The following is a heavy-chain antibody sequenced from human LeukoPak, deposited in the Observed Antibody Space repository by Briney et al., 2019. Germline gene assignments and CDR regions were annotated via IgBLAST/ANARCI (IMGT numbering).Heavy chain of an antibody. Sequence: ASVKVSCKASGYAISNYYMHWVRQAPGQGLEWMGTIHPNDYTTTYAQKFQGRVTMTRDTSTSTLYMDLSSLTSEDTAVYYCAREAIPAGKNFDYWGQGTQVTVSS. CDR3: AREAIPAGKNFDY. V-gene: IGHV1-46*01. J-gene: IGHJ4*02. D-gene: IGHD2-2*02. CDR2: IHPNDYTT. CDR1: GYAISNYY.